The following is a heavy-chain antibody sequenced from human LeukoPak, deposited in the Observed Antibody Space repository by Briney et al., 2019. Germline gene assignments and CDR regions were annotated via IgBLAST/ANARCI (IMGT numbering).Heavy chain of an antibody. CDR3: ARETSQKGAHYMDV. D-gene: IGHD3-16*01. J-gene: IGHJ6*03. Sequence: PSETLSLTCTVSGGSISSYYWSWIRQPPGRGLEWIGYIYYSGSTNYNPSLKSRVTISVDTSKNQFSLKLSSVTAADTAVYYCARETSQKGAHYMDVWGKGTTVTISS. V-gene: IGHV4-59*01. CDR2: IYYSGST. CDR1: GGSISSYY.